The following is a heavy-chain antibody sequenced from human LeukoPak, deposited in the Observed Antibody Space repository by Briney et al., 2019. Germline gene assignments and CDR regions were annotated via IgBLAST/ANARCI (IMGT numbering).Heavy chain of an antibody. CDR2: SFYTGTT. D-gene: IGHD6-19*01. Sequence: SETLSLTCIVSGDSISTYYWSWIRQSPGKGMEWIGYSFYTGTTNYNPSLQSRVTIPPDTSKNQISLKLTSVTAADTAVYYCARHPSAVAAPGYWGQGTLVTVSS. J-gene: IGHJ4*02. CDR3: ARHPSAVAAPGY. V-gene: IGHV4-59*08. CDR1: GDSISTYY.